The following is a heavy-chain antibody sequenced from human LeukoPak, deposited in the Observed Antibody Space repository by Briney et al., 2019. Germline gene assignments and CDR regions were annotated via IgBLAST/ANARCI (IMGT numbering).Heavy chain of an antibody. D-gene: IGHD3-22*01. J-gene: IGHJ4*02. CDR1: GYTFTGYY. CDR2: INPNSGGT. Sequence: ASVKVSCKASGYTFTGYYMHWVRQAPGQGLEWMGWINPNSGGTNYAQKFQGRVTMTRDTSISTAYMELSRLRSDDTAVYYCTVTLDSSGYLASYFDYWGQGTLVTVSS. V-gene: IGHV1-2*02. CDR3: TVTLDSSGYLASYFDY.